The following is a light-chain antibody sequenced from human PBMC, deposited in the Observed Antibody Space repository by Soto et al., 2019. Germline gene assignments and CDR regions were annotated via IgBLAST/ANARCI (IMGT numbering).Light chain of an antibody. V-gene: IGKV3-15*01. CDR2: GAS. CDR3: QQYNNWPLT. J-gene: IGKJ4*01. Sequence: EIVVTQSPAPLSVSPGERATLSCRASQSVSSNLAWYQQTPGQAPRLLIYGASTRATGIPARFSGSGSGTEFTLTISSLQSEDFAVYFCQQYNNWPLTFGGGTKVEIK. CDR1: QSVSSN.